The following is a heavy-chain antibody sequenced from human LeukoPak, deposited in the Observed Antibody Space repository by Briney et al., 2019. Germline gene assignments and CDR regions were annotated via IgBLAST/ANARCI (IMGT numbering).Heavy chain of an antibody. CDR1: GFTFSSYS. J-gene: IGHJ4*02. Sequence: PGGSLRLSCEVSGFTFSSYSLNWVRQAPGEGLEWLSYISTRGTIYYGDSVKGRFTISRDNAKNSLFLQMDSLRAEDTALYYCARGDHHDDKVVGIDYWGQGTLVTVSS. D-gene: IGHD1-14*01. V-gene: IGHV3-48*01. CDR2: ISTRGTI. CDR3: ARGDHHDDKVVGIDY.